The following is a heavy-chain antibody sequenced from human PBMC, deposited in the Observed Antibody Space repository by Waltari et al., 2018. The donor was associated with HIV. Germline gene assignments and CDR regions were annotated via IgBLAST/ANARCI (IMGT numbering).Heavy chain of an antibody. CDR2: IKDDGSEQ. J-gene: IGHJ6*02. D-gene: IGHD7-27*01. Sequence: EVQLMESGGGLVQSGGSLRLSCAASGFTFPNYWMRWVRQTPGNGLEWGAYIKDDGSEQYYMGSGNGRFTISRDNAKNSMFLQMNSLRAEDTAVYYCARMGTCPHYYAIDFWGQGTTVTVSS. CDR3: ARMGTCPHYYAIDF. V-gene: IGHV3-7*01. CDR1: GFTFPNYW.